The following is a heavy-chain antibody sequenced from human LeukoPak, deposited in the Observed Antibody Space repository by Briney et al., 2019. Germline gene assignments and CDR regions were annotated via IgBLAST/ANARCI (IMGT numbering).Heavy chain of an antibody. V-gene: IGHV3-21*01. CDR1: GLTFSSYA. D-gene: IGHD4-17*01. CDR3: AGGDYFYYYGLDV. J-gene: IGHJ6*02. Sequence: PGGSLRLSRAASGLTFSSYAMNWVRQAPGKGLEWVSSISSRSSYIYYADSVKGRFTISRDNAKNSLYLQMNTLRAEDTAVYYCAGGDYFYYYGLDVWGQGTTVTVSS. CDR2: ISSRSSYI.